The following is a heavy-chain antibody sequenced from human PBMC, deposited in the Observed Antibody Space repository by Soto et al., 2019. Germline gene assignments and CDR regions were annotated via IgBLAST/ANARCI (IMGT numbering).Heavy chain of an antibody. CDR3: ARARSSSWYNGTCYFDA. CDR2: IIPLFDAT. Sequence: QVQLVQSGAEVRKPGSSVKVSCKASGGTFTTYHISWVRQAPGQGLEWMGGIIPLFDATKYAQKFQGRVTITADKTTVTAYMELSSLRSEDTAMYYSARARSSSWYNGTCYFDAWGQGTLVTVSS. J-gene: IGHJ4*02. CDR1: GGTFTTYH. V-gene: IGHV1-69*06. D-gene: IGHD6-19*01.